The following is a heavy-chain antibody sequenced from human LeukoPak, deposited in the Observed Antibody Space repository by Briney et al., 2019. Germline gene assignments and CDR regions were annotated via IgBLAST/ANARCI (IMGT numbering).Heavy chain of an antibody. V-gene: IGHV3-30-3*01. CDR1: GFTFSSYA. Sequence: GGSLRLSCAASGFTFSSYAMHWVRQAPGKGLEWVAVISYDGSNKYYADSVKGRFTISRDNSKNTLYLQMNSLRAEDTAVYYCARERVRNFDYWGQGTLVTVSS. CDR2: ISYDGSNK. CDR3: ARERVRNFDY. J-gene: IGHJ4*02.